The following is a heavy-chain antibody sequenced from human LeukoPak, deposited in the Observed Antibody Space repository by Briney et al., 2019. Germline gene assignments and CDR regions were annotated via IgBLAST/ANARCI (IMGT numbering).Heavy chain of an antibody. J-gene: IGHJ4*02. V-gene: IGHV4-34*01. Sequence: ETLSLTCAVYGGSFSGYYWSWIRQPPGKGLEWIGEINHSGSTNYNPSLKSRVTISVDTSKNQFSLKLSSVTAADTAVYYCARASYCSGGSCYRPFDYWGQGTLVTVSS. CDR1: GGSFSGYY. CDR3: ARASYCSGGSCYRPFDY. D-gene: IGHD2-15*01. CDR2: INHSGST.